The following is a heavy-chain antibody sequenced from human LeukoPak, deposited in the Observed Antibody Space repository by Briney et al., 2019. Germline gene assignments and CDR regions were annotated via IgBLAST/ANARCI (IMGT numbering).Heavy chain of an antibody. J-gene: IGHJ4*02. CDR3: ANEYYDILTGYYIDY. V-gene: IGHV4-39*01. D-gene: IGHD3-9*01. Sequence: SETLSLTCTVSGGSISSSSYYWGWIRQPPGKGLEWIGNIYYSGNSFYNPSLKSRVTLSVDTSQNQFSLKLNSVIAADTAVYYCANEYYDILTGYYIDYWGQGTLVTVSS. CDR2: IYYSGNS. CDR1: GGSISSSSYY.